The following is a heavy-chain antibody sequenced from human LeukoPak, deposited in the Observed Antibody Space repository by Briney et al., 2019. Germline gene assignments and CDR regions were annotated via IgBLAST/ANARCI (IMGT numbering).Heavy chain of an antibody. Sequence: ASVKVSCKASGYTFTSYYMHWVRQAPGQGLEWMGIINPSGGSTSYAQKFQGRVTMTRDTSTSTVYMELSSLRSEDTAVYYCARVSRTGSSWYKVFIWPGSGGSYAYSSYFDYWGQGTLVTVSS. D-gene: IGHD6-13*01. J-gene: IGHJ4*02. V-gene: IGHV1-46*01. CDR3: ARVSRTGSSWYKVFIWPGSGGSYAYSSYFDY. CDR1: GYTFTSYY. CDR2: INPSGGST.